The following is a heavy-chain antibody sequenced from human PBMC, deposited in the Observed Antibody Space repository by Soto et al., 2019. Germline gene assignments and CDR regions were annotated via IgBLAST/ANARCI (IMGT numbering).Heavy chain of an antibody. CDR3: ATVGLQWLGDYFDY. D-gene: IGHD6-19*01. CDR1: GYTLTELS. CDR2: FDPEDGET. J-gene: IGHJ4*02. V-gene: IGHV1-24*01. Sequence: VASVKVSCKVSGYTLTELSMHWVRQAPGKGLEWMGGFDPEDGETIYAQKFQGRVTMTEDTSTDTAYMELSILRSEDTAVYYCATVGLQWLGDYFDYWGQGTLVTVSS.